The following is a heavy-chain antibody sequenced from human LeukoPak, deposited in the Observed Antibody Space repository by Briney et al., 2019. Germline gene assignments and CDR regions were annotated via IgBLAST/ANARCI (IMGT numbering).Heavy chain of an antibody. J-gene: IGHJ4*02. CDR1: GCSISRYY. CDR2: MYSSGSP. Sequence: SGTLSLTCTVSGCSISRYYCSWLRQPPGKGLEWIGYMYSSGSPYYNPSFKSRVTISVDSSKNQFSLKLISATAADTAVYYCARGHSDGWYPYIDYWGQGSLVTVSS. CDR3: ARGHSDGWYPYIDY. D-gene: IGHD6-19*01. V-gene: IGHV4-59*01.